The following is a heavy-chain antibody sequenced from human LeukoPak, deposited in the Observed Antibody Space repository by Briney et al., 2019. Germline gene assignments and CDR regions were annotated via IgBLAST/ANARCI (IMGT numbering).Heavy chain of an antibody. CDR2: INSNGRTT. Sequence: PGGSLRLSCAASGFTFSISVMHWVRQAPGKGLEFVSTINSNGRTTNYADSVKGRFTVSRDNSKNTLYLQVGGLRVEDMAVYYCARGDQLLFDAFDIWGQGTMVTVSS. D-gene: IGHD2-2*01. CDR1: GFTFSISV. V-gene: IGHV3-64*02. J-gene: IGHJ3*02. CDR3: ARGDQLLFDAFDI.